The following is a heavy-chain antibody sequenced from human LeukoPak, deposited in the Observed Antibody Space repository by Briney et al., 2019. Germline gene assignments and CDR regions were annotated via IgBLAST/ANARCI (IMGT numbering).Heavy chain of an antibody. J-gene: IGHJ3*02. D-gene: IGHD3-22*01. CDR2: ISGSGGST. CDR3: AKPTRIYDSSGYYDHDAFDI. Sequence: GGSLRLSCAASGFTFSSYAMSWVRQAPGKGLEWVSAISGSGGSTYYADSVRGRFTISRDNSKNTLYLQMSSLRAEDTAVYYCAKPTRIYDSSGYYDHDAFDIWGQGTMVTVSS. V-gene: IGHV3-23*01. CDR1: GFTFSSYA.